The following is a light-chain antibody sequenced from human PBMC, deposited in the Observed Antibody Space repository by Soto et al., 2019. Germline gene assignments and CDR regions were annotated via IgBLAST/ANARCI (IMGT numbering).Light chain of an antibody. CDR3: PQYNHWLST. CDR1: QSINAH. CDR2: GAS. J-gene: IGKJ1*01. Sequence: EVVMTQSPATLSVSPGERVTLSCRASQSINAHLAWYQQKPGQAPRLLIHGASTRATGIPARFSGSGFGTEFIITFSSLQLEDFAVYSCPQYNHWLSTFGHGTKVEIQ. V-gene: IGKV3-15*01.